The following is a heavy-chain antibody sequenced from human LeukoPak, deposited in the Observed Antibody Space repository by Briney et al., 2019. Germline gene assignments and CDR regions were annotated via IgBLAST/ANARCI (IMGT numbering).Heavy chain of an antibody. D-gene: IGHD6-19*01. Sequence: SETLSLTCTVSGGSISSYYWSWIRQPPGKGLEWIGYIYYSGSTNYNPSLKSRVTISVDTSKNQFSLKLSSVTAADTAVYYCARMSQRNSGGWYVDFDYWGQGTLVTVSS. V-gene: IGHV4-59*08. J-gene: IGHJ4*02. CDR2: IYYSGST. CDR3: ARMSQRNSGGWYVDFDY. CDR1: GGSISSYY.